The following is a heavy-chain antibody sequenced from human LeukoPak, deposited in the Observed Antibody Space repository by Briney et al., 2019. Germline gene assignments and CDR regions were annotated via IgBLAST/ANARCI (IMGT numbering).Heavy chain of an antibody. CDR1: GGSISSSYW. Sequence: SGTLSLTCAVSGGSISSSYWWSWVRQPPGKGLEWIGEIYHSGSTNYNPSLKSRVTISVDESKNQFSLKLSSVTAADTAVYYCARVNIVVVPAAIVTGAFDIWGQGTMVTVSS. CDR3: ARVNIVVVPAAIVTGAFDI. CDR2: IYHSGST. D-gene: IGHD2-2*01. J-gene: IGHJ3*02. V-gene: IGHV4-4*02.